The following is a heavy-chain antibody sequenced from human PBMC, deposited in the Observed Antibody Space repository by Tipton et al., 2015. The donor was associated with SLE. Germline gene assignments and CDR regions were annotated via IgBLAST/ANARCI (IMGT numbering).Heavy chain of an antibody. CDR2: ILYDGSNE. D-gene: IGHD3-22*01. CDR1: GFTFSNYA. CDR3: ARVPREYYDSSGYSEAFDI. V-gene: IGHV3-30*19. Sequence: SLRLSCSASGFTFSNYAMYWVRQAPGKGLEWVAVILYDGSNEYYADSVKGRFTISRDDSKNTLHLQMNSLTAEDTAVYYCARVPREYYDSSGYSEAFDIWGQGTVVTVSS. J-gene: IGHJ3*02.